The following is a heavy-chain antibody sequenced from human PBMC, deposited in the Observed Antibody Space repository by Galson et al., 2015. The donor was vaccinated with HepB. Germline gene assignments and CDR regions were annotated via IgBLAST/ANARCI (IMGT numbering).Heavy chain of an antibody. J-gene: IGHJ6*02. V-gene: IGHV3-23*01. D-gene: IGHD1-14*01. CDR2: ISGSGGST. Sequence: SLRLSCAASGFTFSSYAMSWVRQAPGKGLEWVSAISGSGGSTYYADSVKGRFTISRDSSKNTLYLQMNSLRAEDTAVYYCAKVTGYYYYHGMDVWGQGTTVTVSS. CDR3: AKVTGYYYYHGMDV. CDR1: GFTFSSYA.